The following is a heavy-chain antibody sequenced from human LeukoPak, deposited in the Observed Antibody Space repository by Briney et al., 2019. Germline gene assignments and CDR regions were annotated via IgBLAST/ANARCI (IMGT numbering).Heavy chain of an antibody. CDR2: ISSSGSTI. D-gene: IGHD5-12*01. Sequence: GGSLRLSCAASGFTFSYYEMNWVRQAPGKGLEWVSYISSSGSTIYYADSVKGRFTISRDNAKNSLYLQMNSLRAEDTAVYYCAREGEYSGYYYFDYWGQGTLVTVSS. CDR3: AREGEYSGYYYFDY. J-gene: IGHJ4*02. V-gene: IGHV3-48*03. CDR1: GFTFSYYE.